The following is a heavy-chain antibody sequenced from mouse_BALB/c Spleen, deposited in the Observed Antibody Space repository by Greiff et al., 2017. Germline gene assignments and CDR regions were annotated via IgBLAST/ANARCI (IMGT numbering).Heavy chain of an antibody. J-gene: IGHJ2*01. V-gene: IGHV5-4*02. CDR2: ISDGGSYT. CDR3: ARDGHFDY. CDR1: GFTFSDYY. Sequence: EVKVVESGGGLVKPGGSLKLSCAASGFTFSDYYMYWVRQTPEKRLEWVATISDGGSYTYYPDSVKGRFTISRDNAKNNLYLQMSSLKSEDTAMYYCARDGHFDYWGQGTTLTVSS.